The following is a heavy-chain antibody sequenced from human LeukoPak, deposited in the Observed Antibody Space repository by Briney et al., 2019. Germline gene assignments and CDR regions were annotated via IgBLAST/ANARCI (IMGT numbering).Heavy chain of an antibody. CDR3: ARARYCSGGSCYAEY. CDR1: GYSFVSYW. Sequence: LGESLKISCKGSGYSFVSYWIGWVRQMPGKGLEWMGIIYPGDSNTRYSPSFQGQVTISADKSISTAYLQWDSLKASDTAVYYCARARYCSGGSCYAEYWGQGTLVTVSS. V-gene: IGHV5-51*01. CDR2: IYPGDSNT. D-gene: IGHD2-15*01. J-gene: IGHJ4*02.